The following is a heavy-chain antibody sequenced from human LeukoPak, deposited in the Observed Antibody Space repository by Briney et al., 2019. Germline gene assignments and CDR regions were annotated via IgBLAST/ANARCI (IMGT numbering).Heavy chain of an antibody. D-gene: IGHD3-10*01. Sequence: SVKLSCKASGYTFTSYDINWVRQATGQGLGRVGWMNPYSGNSGYAQKFQGSLTMTRNTSISTAYMQLSSLRSEDTAVYYCARQYYGSGSYYEELDYWGQGTLVTVSS. J-gene: IGHJ4*02. CDR2: MNPYSGNS. CDR1: GYTFTSYD. V-gene: IGHV1-8*01. CDR3: ARQYYGSGSYYEELDY.